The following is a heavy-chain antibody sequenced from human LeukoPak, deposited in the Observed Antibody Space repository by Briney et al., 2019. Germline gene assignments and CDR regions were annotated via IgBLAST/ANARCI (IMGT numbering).Heavy chain of an antibody. CDR1: GFTFTSYS. D-gene: IGHD2-2*01. V-gene: IGHV3-21*01. CDR2: ISGDSIYI. Sequence: GGSLRLSCAAAGFTFTSYSMNWVRQAPGRGLEWVSSISGDSIYIYYADSVRGRFTISRDNVKSSLFLQMNSLRAEDTAVYYCARCSSTGCASSPLAGYLYWGQGTLVTVSS. CDR3: ARCSSTGCASSPLAGYLY. J-gene: IGHJ4*02.